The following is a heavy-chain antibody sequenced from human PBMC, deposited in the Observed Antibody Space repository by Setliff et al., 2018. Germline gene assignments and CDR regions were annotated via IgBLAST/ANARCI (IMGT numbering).Heavy chain of an antibody. CDR2: INHSGST. CDR3: ARVGRAPTLFFRRRKGNYMDV. V-gene: IGHV4-34*01. J-gene: IGHJ6*03. CDR1: GGSFSGYY. Sequence: SETLSLTCAVYGGSFSGYYWSWIRQPPGKGLEWIGEINHSGSTNYNPSLKSRVTISVDTSKNQFSLKLSSVTAADTAVYYCARVGRAPTLFFRRRKGNYMDVWGKGTTVTVSS. D-gene: IGHD3-10*02.